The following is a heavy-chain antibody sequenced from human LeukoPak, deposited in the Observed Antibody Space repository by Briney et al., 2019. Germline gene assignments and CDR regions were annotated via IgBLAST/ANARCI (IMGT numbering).Heavy chain of an antibody. V-gene: IGHV3-66*01. CDR3: AREGPPAYDISIGYYSGWFDP. CDR1: GFTVSSVY. Sequence: GGSLRLSCAASGFTVSSVYMSWVRQAPGKGLEWVAVIYSGGSITYADSVKGRFTISRDNSKSTLYLQMNRLRAEDTAVYYCAREGPPAYDISIGYYSGWFDPRGQGTLVTVSS. CDR2: IYSGGSI. D-gene: IGHD3-9*01. J-gene: IGHJ5*02.